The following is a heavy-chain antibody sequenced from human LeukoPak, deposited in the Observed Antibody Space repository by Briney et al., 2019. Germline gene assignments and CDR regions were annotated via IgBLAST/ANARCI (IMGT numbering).Heavy chain of an antibody. Sequence: PSETLSLTCTVSGGSISSSSYYWGWIRQPPGKGLEWIGSIYYSGSTYYNPSLKSRVTISVDTSRNQFSPKLSSVTAADTAVYYCARSRIYDSGREAFDYWGQGTLVTVSS. CDR2: IYYSGST. CDR1: GGSISSSSYY. V-gene: IGHV4-39*01. D-gene: IGHD3-10*01. CDR3: ARSRIYDSGREAFDY. J-gene: IGHJ4*02.